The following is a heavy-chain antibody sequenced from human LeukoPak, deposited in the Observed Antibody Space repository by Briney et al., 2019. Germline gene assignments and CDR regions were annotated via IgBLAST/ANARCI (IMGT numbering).Heavy chain of an antibody. D-gene: IGHD3-16*02. Sequence: SETLSLTCAVYGGSFSGYYWSWIRQPPGKGLEWIGEINHSGSTNYNPSLKSRVTISVDTSKNQFSLKLSSVTAADTAVYYCARVGGGYTNDDYWGQGTLVTASS. V-gene: IGHV4-34*01. J-gene: IGHJ4*02. CDR3: ARVGGGYTNDDY. CDR2: INHSGST. CDR1: GGSFSGYY.